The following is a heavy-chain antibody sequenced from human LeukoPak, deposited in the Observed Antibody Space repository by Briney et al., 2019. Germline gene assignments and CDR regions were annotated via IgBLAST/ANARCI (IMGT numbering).Heavy chain of an antibody. CDR1: GYTFNGNY. CDR3: ARAFLLLEWPLEYFDL. Sequence: GASVKVSCKASGYTFNGNYIHWVRQAPGQGLEWMGWINCNSGDTNYAPRFQGRVSMTRDTSINTAYMDMSMLRSDDTAVYYCARAFLLLEWPLEYFDLWGRGTLVTVSS. D-gene: IGHD3-3*01. CDR2: INCNSGDT. V-gene: IGHV1-2*02. J-gene: IGHJ2*01.